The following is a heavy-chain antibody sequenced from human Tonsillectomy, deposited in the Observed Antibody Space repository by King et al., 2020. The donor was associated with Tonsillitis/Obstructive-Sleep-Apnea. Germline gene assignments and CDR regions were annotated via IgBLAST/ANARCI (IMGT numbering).Heavy chain of an antibody. CDR2: IYWDDDK. CDR3: ADRFVLFGWVYSIRAGALDHFDN. V-gene: IGHV2-5*02. CDR1: GFSLSTSGVG. D-gene: IGHD6-13*01. Sequence: TLKESGPTLVKPTQTLTLTCTFSGFSLSTSGVGVGWIRQPPGKALEWLALIYWDDDKRYSPYLKSRLTITNDTSKNQVVLTMTNIDPVDTATYCRADRFVLFGWVYSIRAGALDHFDNWGQGTLVTVSS. J-gene: IGHJ4*02.